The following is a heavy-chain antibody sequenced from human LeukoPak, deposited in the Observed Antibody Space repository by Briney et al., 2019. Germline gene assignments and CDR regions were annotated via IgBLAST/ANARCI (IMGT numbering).Heavy chain of an antibody. Sequence: GASVTISCTTSGYIFTDYYIHWVRQAPGQGLEWMGILNSSGGSTTYAQKFQGRITMTRDASTSTVYMELRSLRSEDTAVYYCARDRWELPYYFDYWGQGTLVTVSS. J-gene: IGHJ4*02. CDR2: LNSSGGST. V-gene: IGHV1-46*01. CDR1: GYIFTDYY. D-gene: IGHD1-26*01. CDR3: ARDRWELPYYFDY.